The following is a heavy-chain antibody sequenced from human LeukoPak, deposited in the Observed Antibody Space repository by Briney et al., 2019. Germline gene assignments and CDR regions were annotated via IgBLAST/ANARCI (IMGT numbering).Heavy chain of an antibody. V-gene: IGHV4-34*01. D-gene: IGHD1-14*01. J-gene: IGHJ6*02. CDR1: GGSFGGYY. CDR2: INHSGST. CDR3: ARAHSRNYGMDV. Sequence: SETLSLTCAVYGGSFGGYYWSWIRQPPGKGLEWIGEINHSGSTNYNPSLKSRVTISVDTSKNQFSLKLSSVTAADTAVYYCARAHSRNYGMDVWGQGTTVTVSS.